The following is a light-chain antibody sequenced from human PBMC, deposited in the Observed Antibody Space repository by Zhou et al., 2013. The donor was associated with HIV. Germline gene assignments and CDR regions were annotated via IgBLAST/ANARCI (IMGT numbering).Light chain of an antibody. Sequence: EIVLTQSPGTLSLSPGERATLSCRASQSVSSSYLAWYQQKPGQAPRLLIYGASSRATGIPDRFSGSGSGTDFTLTISRLEPEDSAVYYCQQYDSSPQTFGQGTKVGNQT. V-gene: IGKV3-20*01. CDR3: QQYDSSPQT. J-gene: IGKJ1*01. CDR2: GAS. CDR1: QSVSSSY.